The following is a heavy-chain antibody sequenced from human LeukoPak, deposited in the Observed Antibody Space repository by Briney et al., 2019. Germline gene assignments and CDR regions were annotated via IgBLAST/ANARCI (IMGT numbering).Heavy chain of an antibody. CDR2: MYYSGST. Sequence: SETLSLTCTVSGGSISSSNYFWGWNRQPPGKGLEWIGSMYYSGSTYHNPSLKSRVTVSVDTSKNQFSLKLSSVTAADAAMYYCARHRQGYYYMDVWGKGTTVTVSS. CDR1: GGSISSSNYF. J-gene: IGHJ6*03. V-gene: IGHV4-39*01. CDR3: ARHRQGYYYMDV.